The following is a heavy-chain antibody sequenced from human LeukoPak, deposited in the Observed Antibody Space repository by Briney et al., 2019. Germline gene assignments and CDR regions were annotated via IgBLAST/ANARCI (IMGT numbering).Heavy chain of an antibody. CDR2: ISSSSSYI. Sequence: TGGSLRLSCAASGFTFSSYSMNWVRQAPGKGLEWVSSISSSSSYIYYADSVKGRFTISRDNAKNSLYLQMNSLRAEDTAVYYCAREGSLAAGYDYWGQGTLVTVSS. CDR3: AREGSLAAGYDY. D-gene: IGHD6-13*01. J-gene: IGHJ4*02. CDR1: GFTFSSYS. V-gene: IGHV3-21*01.